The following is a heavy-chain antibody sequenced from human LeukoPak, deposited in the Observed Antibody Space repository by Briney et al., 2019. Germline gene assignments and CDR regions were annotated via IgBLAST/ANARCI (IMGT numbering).Heavy chain of an antibody. CDR1: GFTFSSHW. CDR2: IKQGGSEK. Sequence: PGGSLRLSCVASGFTFSSHWMTWVRQAPGKGLEWVANIKQGGSEKHYVDSVKGRFTISRDDAKNSLYLQMGSLRAEDTAVYYCAREGQGYGGKDYWGQGTRVTVSS. V-gene: IGHV3-7*05. J-gene: IGHJ4*02. D-gene: IGHD1-26*01. CDR3: AREGQGYGGKDY.